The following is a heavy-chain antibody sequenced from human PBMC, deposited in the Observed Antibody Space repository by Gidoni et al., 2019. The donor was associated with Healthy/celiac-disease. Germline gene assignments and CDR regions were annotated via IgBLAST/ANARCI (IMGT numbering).Heavy chain of an antibody. J-gene: IGHJ4*02. CDR3: AKGIWFGELTPFDY. CDR2: ISWDGGST. V-gene: IGHV3-43*01. Sequence: DVQLVESGGFVVQPGGSLSLSCAASVFTFDDYTMHWVRQAPGKGLEWVALISWDGGSTYYADSVKGRFTSARDNSKNSLYLQMNSLRTEDTALYYCAKGIWFGELTPFDYWGQGTLVTVSS. D-gene: IGHD3-10*01. CDR1: VFTFDDYT.